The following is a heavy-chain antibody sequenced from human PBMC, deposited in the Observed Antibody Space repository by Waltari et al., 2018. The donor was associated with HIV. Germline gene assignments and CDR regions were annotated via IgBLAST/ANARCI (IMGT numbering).Heavy chain of an antibody. J-gene: IGHJ2*01. CDR2: IIPVFCTT. CDR3: ARMATVVDWYFDL. CDR1: GGTFNNYA. V-gene: IGHV1-69*01. D-gene: IGHD2-15*01. Sequence: QVQLVQSGAEVKKPGSSVKVSCKASGGTFNNYAITWVRQAPGQGLEWMGRIIPVFCTTNYAQKFQGRLTIIADESTSTGYMELSSLRSEDTAVYYCARMATVVDWYFDLWGRGTLVTVSS.